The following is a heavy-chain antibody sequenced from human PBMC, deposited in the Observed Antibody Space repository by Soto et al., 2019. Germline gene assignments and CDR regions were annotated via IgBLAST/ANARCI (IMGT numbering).Heavy chain of an antibody. Sequence: SETLSLTCTVSGGSISSYYWSWIRQPPGKGLEWIGYIYYSGSTNYNPSLKSRVTISVDTSKNQFSLKLSSVTAADTAVYYCARGPYHPYFDYWGQGTLVTVSS. CDR2: IYYSGST. CDR3: ARGPYHPYFDY. J-gene: IGHJ4*02. D-gene: IGHD2-2*01. CDR1: GGSISSYY. V-gene: IGHV4-59*01.